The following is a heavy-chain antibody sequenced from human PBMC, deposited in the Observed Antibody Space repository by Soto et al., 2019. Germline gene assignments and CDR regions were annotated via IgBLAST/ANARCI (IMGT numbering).Heavy chain of an antibody. V-gene: IGHV3-23*01. D-gene: IGHD6-19*01. J-gene: IGHJ4*02. CDR3: AREDTGSGALDY. Sequence: ESVGGVVQPGGSLRLSCVASGFSFRDFAMSWVRQAPGKGLEWVVGISDSGATTYYADSVRGRFTISRDNSRNKVFLQLNYLRAEDTASYYCAREDTGSGALDYWGQGTLVTVSS. CDR1: GFSFRDFA. CDR2: ISDSGATT.